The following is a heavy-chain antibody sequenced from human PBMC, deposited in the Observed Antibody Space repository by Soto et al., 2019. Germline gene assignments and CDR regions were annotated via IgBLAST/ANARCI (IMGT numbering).Heavy chain of an antibody. J-gene: IGHJ4*02. D-gene: IGHD2-21*02. CDR1: GFTFGSYS. V-gene: IGHV3-48*01. CDR2: ISSSSSTI. Sequence: PGGSLRLSCAASGFTFGSYSMNLVRQDPGKGLEWVSYISSSSSTIYYADSVKGRFTISRDNAKNSLYLQMNSLRAEDTAVYYCARRAPRTAPDFDYWGQGTLVTVSS. CDR3: ARRAPRTAPDFDY.